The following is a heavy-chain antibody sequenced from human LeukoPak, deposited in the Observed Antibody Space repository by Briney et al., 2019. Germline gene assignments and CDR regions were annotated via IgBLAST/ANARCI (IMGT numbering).Heavy chain of an antibody. CDR2: IQNDEIDK. CDR3: AKASFYGDLSAGY. Sequence: GRSLRLSCAASGFTFNNFGMHWVRQAPGKGLEWVAFIQNDEIDKFYADSVRGRFTVSRDNSKSTLYLQMNSLGDEDTAVYYCAKASFYGDLSAGYWGQGTLVTVSS. V-gene: IGHV3-30*02. CDR1: GFTFNNFG. D-gene: IGHD4-17*01. J-gene: IGHJ4*02.